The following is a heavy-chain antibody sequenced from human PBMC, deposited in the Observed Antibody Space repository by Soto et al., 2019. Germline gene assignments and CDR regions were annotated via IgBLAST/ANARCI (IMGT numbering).Heavy chain of an antibody. CDR2: ISSSSSTI. Sequence: EVQLVESGGGLVQPGGSLRLSCAASGFTFSSYSMNWVRQAPGKGLEWVSYISSSSSTIYYAASVKGRFTISRDNAKNSLSLPMNSLRAEDTAVYYCARDLNYGLFDYWGQGTLVTVSS. CDR1: GFTFSSYS. D-gene: IGHD4-17*01. CDR3: ARDLNYGLFDY. J-gene: IGHJ4*02. V-gene: IGHV3-48*01.